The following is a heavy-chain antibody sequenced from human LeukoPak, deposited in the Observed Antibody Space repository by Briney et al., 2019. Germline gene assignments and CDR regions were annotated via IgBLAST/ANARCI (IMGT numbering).Heavy chain of an antibody. J-gene: IGHJ6*04. CDR3: AEPGITMIGGV. V-gene: IGHV3-48*03. Sequence: GGSLRLSCAASGFTFSSYEMNWVRQAPGKGLEWVSVKGRFTISRDNAKNSLYLQMNSLRAEDTAVYYCAEPGITMIGGVWGKGTTVTISS. D-gene: IGHD3-10*02. CDR1: GFTFSSYE.